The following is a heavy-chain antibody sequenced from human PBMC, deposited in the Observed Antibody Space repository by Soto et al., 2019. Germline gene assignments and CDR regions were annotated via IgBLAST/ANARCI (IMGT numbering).Heavy chain of an antibody. J-gene: IGHJ6*02. CDR2: ISYDGSNK. D-gene: IGHD4-17*01. V-gene: IGHV3-30*03. CDR1: GFTFSSYG. CDR3: ARDYGDYNNYYYYYGMDV. Sequence: GGSLRLSCAASGFTFSSYGMHWVRQAPGKGLEWVAVISYDGSNKYYADSVKGRFTISRDNSKNTLYLQMNSLRAEDTAVYYCARDYGDYNNYYYYYGMDVWGQGTKVTVSS.